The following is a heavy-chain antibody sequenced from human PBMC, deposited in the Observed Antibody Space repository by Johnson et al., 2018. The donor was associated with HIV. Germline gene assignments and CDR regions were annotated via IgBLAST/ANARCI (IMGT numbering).Heavy chain of an antibody. Sequence: QVQLVESGGGVVQPGGSLRLSCAASGFTVSSYAMHWVRQAPGKGLEWVAVISYDGSNKYYADSVKGRFTISRDNSKNTLYLQMNSLRAEDTAVYYCARDRPITMDPRGAFDIWGQGTMVTVSS. CDR2: ISYDGSNK. CDR1: GFTVSSYA. J-gene: IGHJ3*02. CDR3: ARDRPITMDPRGAFDI. V-gene: IGHV3-30-3*01. D-gene: IGHD3-10*01.